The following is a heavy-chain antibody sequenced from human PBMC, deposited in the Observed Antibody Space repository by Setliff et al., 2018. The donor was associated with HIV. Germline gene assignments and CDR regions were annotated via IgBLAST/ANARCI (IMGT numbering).Heavy chain of an antibody. CDR2: INPNTGDT. Sequence: GASVKVSCKASGYTFTGYFIHWVRQAPGQGLEWMGRINPNTGDTNYAQKFQDRVTMTRDTSINTADMELSRLRSDDTAVYYCAREYDVLTGYYISAFDIWGQGTMVTVS. CDR1: GYTFTGYF. V-gene: IGHV1-2*06. CDR3: AREYDVLTGYYISAFDI. D-gene: IGHD3-9*01. J-gene: IGHJ3*02.